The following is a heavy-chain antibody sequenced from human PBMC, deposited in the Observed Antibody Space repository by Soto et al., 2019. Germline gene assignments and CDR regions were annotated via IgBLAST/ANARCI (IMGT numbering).Heavy chain of an antibody. V-gene: IGHV3-53*01. D-gene: IGHD3-10*01. J-gene: IGHJ6*02. CDR1: WFSVSSNY. CDR2: IYSDGST. Sequence: VGSLRLSCADSWFSVSSNYMSWVRQAPGKGLEWVSVIYSDGSTYYADSVKGRFTISRDNSKNMLYLQMNSLRAEDTAVYYCARDRSGSSGYYGMDVWGQGTTVTVSS. CDR3: ARDRSGSSGYYGMDV.